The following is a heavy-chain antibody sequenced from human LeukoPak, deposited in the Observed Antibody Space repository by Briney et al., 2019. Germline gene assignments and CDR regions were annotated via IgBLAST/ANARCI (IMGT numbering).Heavy chain of an antibody. Sequence: PGGSLRLSCAASGFTFGSCWMNWVRQAPGKGLEWVSTISGGGGSTYYADSVKGRFTISRDNSKNTLYLQVNSLGAEGTAVYYCAKGGKWDVTPFDYWGQGTLVTVSS. V-gene: IGHV3-23*01. CDR1: GFTFGSCW. D-gene: IGHD1-26*01. CDR2: ISGGGGST. J-gene: IGHJ4*02. CDR3: AKGGKWDVTPFDY.